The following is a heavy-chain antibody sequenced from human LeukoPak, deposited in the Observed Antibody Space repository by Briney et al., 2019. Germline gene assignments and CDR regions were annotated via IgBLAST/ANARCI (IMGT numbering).Heavy chain of an antibody. CDR2: ISGHNGNT. D-gene: IGHD1-26*01. CDR1: GYTFNSHD. J-gene: IGHJ4*02. V-gene: IGHV1-18*01. Sequence: ASVKVSCKASGYTFNSHDFTWVRQAPGQGLEWVGWISGHNGNTNYAQKLQGRVTMTTDTFTSTAYMELRSLRSDDTAVYYCERGGSHSGYDYWGQGTLVTVSS. CDR3: ERGGSHSGYDY.